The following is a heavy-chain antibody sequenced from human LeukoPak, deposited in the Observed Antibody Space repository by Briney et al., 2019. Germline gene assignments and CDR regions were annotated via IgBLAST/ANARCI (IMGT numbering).Heavy chain of an antibody. CDR1: GFTFSSYW. J-gene: IGHJ4*01. CDR3: ARDQAAMVTD. Sequence: GVSLRRSCAASGFTFSSYWMHWVRQAPGKGLVWVSHINTDGSNTDYADSVKGRFTISRDNAKNTLYLQMNSLRADDTAMYYCARDQAAMVTDWGQGTLVTVSS. D-gene: IGHD5-18*01. CDR2: INTDGSNT. V-gene: IGHV3-74*01.